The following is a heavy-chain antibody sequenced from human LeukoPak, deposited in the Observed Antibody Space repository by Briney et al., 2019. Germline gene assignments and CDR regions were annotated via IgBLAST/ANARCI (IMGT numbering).Heavy chain of an antibody. CDR1: GFTFSSYA. J-gene: IGHJ6*03. CDR3: AKGQHPLGYYYYMDV. V-gene: IGHV3-23*01. Sequence: GGSLRLSCAASGFTFSSYAMSWVRQAPGKGLEWVSAISGSGGSTYYADSVKGRFTISRDNSKNTLYLQMNSLRAEDTAVYYCAKGQHPLGYYYYMDVWGKGTTVTVSS. D-gene: IGHD6-13*01. CDR2: ISGSGGST.